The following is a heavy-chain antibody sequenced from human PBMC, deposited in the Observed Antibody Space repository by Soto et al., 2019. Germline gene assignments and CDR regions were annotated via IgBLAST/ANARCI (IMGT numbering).Heavy chain of an antibody. CDR1: GFTFSSYA. Sequence: GGSLRLSCAASGFTFSSYAMSWVRQAPGKGLEWVSAISGSGGSTYYADSVKGRFTISRDNSKNTLYLQMNSLRAEDTAVYYCAKDSCISTSCYSGDPLSYNWFDPWGQGTLVTVSS. D-gene: IGHD2-2*01. V-gene: IGHV3-23*01. J-gene: IGHJ5*02. CDR2: ISGSGGST. CDR3: AKDSCISTSCYSGDPLSYNWFDP.